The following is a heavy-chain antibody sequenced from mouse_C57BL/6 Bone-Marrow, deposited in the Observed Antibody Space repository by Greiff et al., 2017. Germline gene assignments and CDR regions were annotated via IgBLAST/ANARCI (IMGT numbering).Heavy chain of an antibody. J-gene: IGHJ1*03. CDR1: GFTFSSYG. Sequence: EVMLVESGGDLVKPGGSLKLSCAASGFTFSSYGMSWVRQTPDKRLEWVATISSGGSYTYYPDSVKGRFTISRDNAKNSLYLQMSSLKSEDTAMYYCASFYYDFVWGTGTTVTVSS. V-gene: IGHV5-6*01. CDR3: ASFYYDFV. D-gene: IGHD2-4*01. CDR2: ISSGGSYT.